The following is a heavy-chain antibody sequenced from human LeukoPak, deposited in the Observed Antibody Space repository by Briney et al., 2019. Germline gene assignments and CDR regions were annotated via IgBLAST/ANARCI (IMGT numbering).Heavy chain of an antibody. D-gene: IGHD4-17*01. V-gene: IGHV4-59*01. J-gene: IGHJ4*01. CDR2: IYYSGIT. CDR3: ATILLTTAY. Sequence: PSETLSLTCTVSGASISSYYWSWFRQPPGKGLEWIGYIYYSGITSCNPSLKSRVTMSLDTSRDHFSLKLSSVTPADTAVYYCATILLTTAYWGQGTLVTVSS. CDR1: GASISSYY.